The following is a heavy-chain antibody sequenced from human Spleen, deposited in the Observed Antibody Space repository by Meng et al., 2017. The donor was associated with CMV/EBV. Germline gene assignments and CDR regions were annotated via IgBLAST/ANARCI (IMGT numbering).Heavy chain of an antibody. CDR3: ARTKTLRGYSYGVFDH. CDR1: VSSNSAV. Sequence: VSSNSAVWNWIRQSPSRGLEWLGRTSYRSNWYNDFAVSVKSRITISADTSKNQFSLQLNSVTPEDTAVYYCARTKTLRGYSYGVFDHWGQGTLVTVSS. D-gene: IGHD5-18*01. J-gene: IGHJ4*02. CDR2: TSYRSNWYN. V-gene: IGHV6-1*01.